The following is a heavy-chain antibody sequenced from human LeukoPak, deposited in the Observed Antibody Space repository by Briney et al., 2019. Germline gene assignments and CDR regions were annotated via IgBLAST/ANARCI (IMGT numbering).Heavy chain of an antibody. D-gene: IGHD1-26*01. J-gene: IGHJ4*02. CDR1: GGSISNY. Sequence: SETLSLTCTVSGGSISNYWSWIRQPAGKGLEWIGYIYNSGSTNYNPSLKSRVTISVDMSKNQFSLKLSSVTAADTAVYYCARGGPGYSGSYFLVYWGQGTLVTVSS. CDR3: ARGGPGYSGSYFLVY. V-gene: IGHV4-59*01. CDR2: IYNSGST.